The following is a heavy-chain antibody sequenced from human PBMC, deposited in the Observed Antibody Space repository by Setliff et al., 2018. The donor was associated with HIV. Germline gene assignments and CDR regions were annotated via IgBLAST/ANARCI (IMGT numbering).Heavy chain of an antibody. CDR2: IVPVRDVT. V-gene: IGHV1-69*04. D-gene: IGHD3-10*01. J-gene: IGHJ4*02. Sequence: SVKVSCKASGVTLTTFAMYWVRQSPGQGLDWMATIVPVRDVTNYAQKFQGRLTISADPFKRTEYMELSSLRSEDTAVYYCVTPYYSVSGNSDFCGQGTLVTVSS. CDR1: GVTLTTFA. CDR3: VTPYYSVSGNSDF.